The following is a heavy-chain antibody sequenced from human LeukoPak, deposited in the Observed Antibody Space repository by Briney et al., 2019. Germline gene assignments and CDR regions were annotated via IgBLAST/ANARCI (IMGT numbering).Heavy chain of an antibody. Sequence: GRSLRLSCAASGFTFSSYGMHWVRQAPGKGLELVAVIWYDGSNKYYADSVKGRFTISRDNSKNTLYLQMNSLRAEDTAVYYCAREESIVGGMDAWGKGTTVTVSS. V-gene: IGHV3-33*01. CDR3: AREESIVGGMDA. J-gene: IGHJ6*04. D-gene: IGHD2-15*01. CDR1: GFTFSSYG. CDR2: IWYDGSNK.